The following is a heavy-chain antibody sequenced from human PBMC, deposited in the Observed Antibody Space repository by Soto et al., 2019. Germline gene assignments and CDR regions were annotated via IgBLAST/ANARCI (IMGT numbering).Heavy chain of an antibody. CDR1: GGYINSADHH. J-gene: IGHJ6*02. CDR2: IYYSAST. Sequence: SETLSLTCTVSGGYINSADHHWTWIRQSPGKGLDGIGAIYYSASTYYNPSLVSRVRISIDTSKNQFSLELTSVTAADTAVYYCARDSRTPSGGMDVWGQGTTVTVSS. CDR3: ARDSRTPSGGMDV. V-gene: IGHV4-30-4*01.